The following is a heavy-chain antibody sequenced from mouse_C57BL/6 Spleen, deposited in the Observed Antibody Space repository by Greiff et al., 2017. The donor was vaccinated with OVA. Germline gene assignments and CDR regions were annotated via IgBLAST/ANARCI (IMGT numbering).Heavy chain of an antibody. CDR2: INPNYGTT. D-gene: IGHD3-2*02. Sequence: EVKLMESGPELVKPGASVKISCKASGYSFTDYNMNWVKQSNGKSLEWIGVINPNYGTTSYNQKFKGKATLTVDQSSSTAYMQLNSLTSEDSAVYYCARAGGTAQASFFAYWGQGTLVTVSA. CDR3: ARAGGTAQASFFAY. V-gene: IGHV1-39*01. J-gene: IGHJ3*01. CDR1: GYSFTDYN.